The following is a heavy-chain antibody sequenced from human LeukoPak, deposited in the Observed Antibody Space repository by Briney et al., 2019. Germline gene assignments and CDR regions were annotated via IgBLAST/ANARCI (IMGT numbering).Heavy chain of an antibody. D-gene: IGHD3-3*01. CDR2: IYSGGST. CDR1: GFTVSNNY. Sequence: PGGSLRLSCAASGFTVSNNYMNWVRQAPGKGLEWVSVIYSGGSTYYADSVKGRFTISRDNSKNTLYLQMNSLRAEDTAVYYCARDTAISYDFWSGYFPGYYYYMDVWGKGTTVTVSS. V-gene: IGHV3-53*01. J-gene: IGHJ6*03. CDR3: ARDTAISYDFWSGYFPGYYYYMDV.